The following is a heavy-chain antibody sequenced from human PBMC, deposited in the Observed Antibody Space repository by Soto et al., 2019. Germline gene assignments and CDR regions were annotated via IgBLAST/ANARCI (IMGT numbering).Heavy chain of an antibody. CDR1: GFTFSSQT. CDR3: GREPYVGGGTNVFDI. CDR2: IWYDGSTK. J-gene: IGHJ3*02. D-gene: IGHD3-10*02. Sequence: QVQLVESGGGVVQPGRSLRLSCAASGFTFSSQTMHWVRQAPGKGLEWVALIWYDGSTKYYADSVKGRFTISRDNSESTLYLQRNSGRAEDTAVYYWGREPYVGGGTNVFDIGGHGKMFPVSS. V-gene: IGHV3-33*01.